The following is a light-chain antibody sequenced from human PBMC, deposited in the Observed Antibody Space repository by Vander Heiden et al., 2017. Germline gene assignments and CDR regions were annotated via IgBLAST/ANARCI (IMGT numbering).Light chain of an antibody. Sequence: QSVLTQPPSASATPGQRVTISCSGSSSNIGDNTVNWYQQVPGMAPKLLIYSTNQRPSGVPDRFSGSTSGTSGTLAISGLQSEDEADYICASWDDSLNGWVFGGGTKLTVL. V-gene: IGLV1-44*01. CDR2: STN. CDR3: ASWDDSLNGWV. CDR1: SSNIGDNT. J-gene: IGLJ3*02.